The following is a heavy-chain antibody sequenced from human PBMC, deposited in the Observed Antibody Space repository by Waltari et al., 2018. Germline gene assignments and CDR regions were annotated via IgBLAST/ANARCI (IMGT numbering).Heavy chain of an antibody. Sequence: EVQLVESGGGLVQPGGSLRLSCAASGFTFSSHWMSWVREAPGKGLEWVANIKQDGSEKYYVDSVKGRFTISRDNAKNSLYLQMNSLRAEDTAVYYCARHGIVVVIAPDAFDIWGQGTMVTVSS. CDR3: ARHGIVVVIAPDAFDI. CDR1: GFTFSSHW. J-gene: IGHJ3*02. V-gene: IGHV3-7*01. D-gene: IGHD3-22*01. CDR2: IKQDGSEK.